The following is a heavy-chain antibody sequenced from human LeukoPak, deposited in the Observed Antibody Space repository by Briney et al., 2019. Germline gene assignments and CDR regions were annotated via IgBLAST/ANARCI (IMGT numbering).Heavy chain of an antibody. CDR3: ARLLWFGEGYYGMDV. J-gene: IGHJ6*02. V-gene: IGHV1-2*06. CDR2: LNPNSGGT. CDR1: GSPFTRYY. D-gene: IGHD3-10*01. Sequence: SPMASCKAFGSPFTRYYMHRLRQAHGQVLDWMGPLNPNSGGTNYAQKFQGRVTMTRDTSISTAYMELSRLRSDDTAVYYCARLLWFGEGYYGMDVWGQGTTVTVSS.